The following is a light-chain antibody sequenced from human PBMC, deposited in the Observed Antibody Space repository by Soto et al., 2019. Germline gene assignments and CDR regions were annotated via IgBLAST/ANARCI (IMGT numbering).Light chain of an antibody. CDR3: QQYNSWPLT. CDR2: WAS. V-gene: IGKV4-1*01. CDR1: QSVLSSSNNRDY. J-gene: IGKJ4*01. Sequence: DIVMTQSPDSLAVSLGERATINCKSSQSVLSSSNNRDYLTWYQQKPGQPPKLLIYWASTREFGVPDRFSGSGSGTEFTLTISSLQSEDFAVYYCQQYNSWPLTFGGGTKVDIK.